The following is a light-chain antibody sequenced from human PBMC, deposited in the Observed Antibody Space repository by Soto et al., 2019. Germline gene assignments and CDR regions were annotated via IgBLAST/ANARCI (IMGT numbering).Light chain of an antibody. Sequence: EIVLTQSPGTLSLSPGERATLSCRSSQSVSSNYLAWYQQKPDQAPRLVIYDVSGRATVIPDRFRGSGSGTDFTLTISRLEPEDFAVYYCQRYGSSPTFGQGTKVEIK. CDR3: QRYGSSPT. V-gene: IGKV3-20*01. CDR2: DVS. CDR1: QSVSSNY. J-gene: IGKJ1*01.